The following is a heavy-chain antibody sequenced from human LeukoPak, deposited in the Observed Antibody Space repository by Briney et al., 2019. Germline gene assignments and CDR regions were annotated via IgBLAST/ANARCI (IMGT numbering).Heavy chain of an antibody. CDR1: GFTFSSYW. CDR2: IKQDGSAK. Sequence: GGSLRLSCAASGFTFSSYWMSWVRQAPGKGLEWVANIKQDGSAKYYVDSVKGRSTISRDNAKNSLYLQMNSLRAEDTAVYYCSKIGYGLLWPHWGQGTLVTVSS. J-gene: IGHJ4*02. V-gene: IGHV3-7*01. CDR3: SKIGYGLLWPH. D-gene: IGHD3-10*01.